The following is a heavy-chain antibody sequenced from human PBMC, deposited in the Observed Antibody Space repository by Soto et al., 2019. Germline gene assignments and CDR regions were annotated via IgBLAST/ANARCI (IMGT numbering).Heavy chain of an antibody. D-gene: IGHD1-26*01. CDR1: GFTFSDYP. V-gene: IGHV3-30*04. CDR3: ARDFIVGGPHCYEY. Sequence: PGGSLRLSCAASGFTFSDYPMHWVRQAPGKGLEWVAVISYDGRVKYYVDSVKGRFTISRDDSKNTLYLQMNSLRVDDTAVYYCARDFIVGGPHCYEYSGQRTLATVPS. J-gene: IGHJ4*02. CDR2: ISYDGRVK.